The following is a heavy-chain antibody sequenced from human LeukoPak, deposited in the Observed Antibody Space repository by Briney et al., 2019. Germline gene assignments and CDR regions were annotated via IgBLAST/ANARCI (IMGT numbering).Heavy chain of an antibody. Sequence: GVSLRLSCAASGFTFSSYAMSWVRQAPGKGLEWVSAISGSGGSTYYADSVKGRFTISRDNSKNTLYLQMNSLRAEDTAVYYCAKVLRGLHRAFDYWGQGTLVTVSS. CDR3: AKVLRGLHRAFDY. CDR1: GFTFSSYA. J-gene: IGHJ4*02. V-gene: IGHV3-23*01. D-gene: IGHD4-11*01. CDR2: ISGSGGST.